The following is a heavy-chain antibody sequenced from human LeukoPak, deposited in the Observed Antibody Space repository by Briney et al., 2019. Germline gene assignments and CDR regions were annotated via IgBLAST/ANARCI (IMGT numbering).Heavy chain of an antibody. CDR1: GYTFTGYY. CDR2: INPNSGGT. Sequence: GASVKVSCKASGYTFTGYYMHWVRQAPGQGLEWMGRINPNSGGTNYAQRFQGRVTMTRDTSISTAYMELSRLRSDDTAVYYCARAPRSSPSSWFDPWGQGTLVTVSS. D-gene: IGHD6-6*01. V-gene: IGHV1-2*06. J-gene: IGHJ5*02. CDR3: ARAPRSSPSSWFDP.